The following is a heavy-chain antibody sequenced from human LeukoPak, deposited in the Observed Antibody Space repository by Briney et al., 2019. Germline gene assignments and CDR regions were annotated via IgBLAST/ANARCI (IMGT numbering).Heavy chain of an antibody. J-gene: IGHJ5*02. CDR1: GGSISSGSYY. CDR3: ARDHLWVSGRRDL. D-gene: IGHD1-26*01. CDR2: IYTSGST. Sequence: NPSETLSLTCTVSGGSISSGSYYWSWIRQPAGKGLEWIGRIYTSGSTNYNPSLKSRVTISVDTSKNQFSLKLSSVTVADTAVCYCARDHLWVSGRRDLWGQGTLVTVSS. V-gene: IGHV4-61*02.